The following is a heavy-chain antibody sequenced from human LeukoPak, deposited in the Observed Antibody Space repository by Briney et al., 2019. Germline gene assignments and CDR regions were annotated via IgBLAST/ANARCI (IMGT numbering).Heavy chain of an antibody. CDR2: INPNSGGT. V-gene: IGHV1-2*02. CDR1: GYTFTGYY. D-gene: IGHD2-2*02. J-gene: IGHJ4*02. CDR3: ASVLRGHCSSTSCYTLALDY. Sequence: ASVKVFCKASGYTFTGYYMHWVRQAPGQGLEWMGWINPNSGGTNYAQKFQGRVTMTRDTSISTAYMELSRLRSDDTAVYYCASVLRGHCSSTSCYTLALDYWGQGTLVTVSS.